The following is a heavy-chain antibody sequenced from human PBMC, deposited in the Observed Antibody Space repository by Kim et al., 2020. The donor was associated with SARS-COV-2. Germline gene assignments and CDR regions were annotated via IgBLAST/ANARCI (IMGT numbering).Heavy chain of an antibody. J-gene: IGHJ4*02. CDR2: IWYDGSKK. V-gene: IGHV3-33*08. Sequence: GGSLRLSCAASGFIFSSYGMHWVRQAPGKGLEWVAVIWYDGSKKNYADSVKGRFTIFRDNSKNTLSLQMNSLRVEDTAVYYCATDYEEGFVWGQGTLVTVSS. CDR1: GFIFSSYG. D-gene: IGHD3-22*01. CDR3: ATDYEEGFV.